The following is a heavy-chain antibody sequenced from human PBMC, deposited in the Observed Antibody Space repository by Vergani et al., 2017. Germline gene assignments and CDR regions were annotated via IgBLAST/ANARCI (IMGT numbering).Heavy chain of an antibody. J-gene: IGHJ4*02. CDR2: INPNSGGT. Sequence: QVQLVQSGAEVKKPGSSVKVSCKASGGTFSSYAISWVRQAPGQGLEWMGWINPNSGGTNYAQKFQGWVTMTRDTSISTAYMELSRLRSDDTAVYYCARGRGHGWLVDYWGQGTLVTVSS. CDR1: GGTFSSYA. CDR3: ARGRGHGWLVDY. D-gene: IGHD6-19*01. V-gene: IGHV1-2*04.